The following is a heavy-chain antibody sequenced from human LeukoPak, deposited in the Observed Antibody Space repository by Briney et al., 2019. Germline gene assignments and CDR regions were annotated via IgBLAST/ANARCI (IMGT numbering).Heavy chain of an antibody. CDR2: IMSDGRST. V-gene: IGHV3-74*01. D-gene: IGHD5-24*01. CDR1: GFTFTTYG. J-gene: IGHJ4*02. CDR3: ARDSQFIGPLY. Sequence: GGSLRLSCAASGFTFTTYGMHWVRPAPGRGLVWVSRIMSDGRSTYADSAKGRFTISRDTAKNTLYLQMNSLRAEDTAVYYCARDSQFIGPLYWGQGTLVTVSS.